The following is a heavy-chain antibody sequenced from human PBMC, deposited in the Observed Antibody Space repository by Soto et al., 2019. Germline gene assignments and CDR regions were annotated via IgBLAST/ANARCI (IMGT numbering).Heavy chain of an antibody. J-gene: IGHJ6*02. CDR1: GGSFSGYY. D-gene: IGHD2-15*01. CDR3: ARGRWYLVRYYYGMDV. CDR2: INHSGST. Sequence: SETLSLTCAVYGGSFSGYYWSWIRQPPGKGLEWIGEINHSGSTNYNPSLKSRVTISVDTSKNQFSLKLSSVTAADTAVDYCARGRWYLVRYYYGMDVWGQGTTVTVSS. V-gene: IGHV4-34*01.